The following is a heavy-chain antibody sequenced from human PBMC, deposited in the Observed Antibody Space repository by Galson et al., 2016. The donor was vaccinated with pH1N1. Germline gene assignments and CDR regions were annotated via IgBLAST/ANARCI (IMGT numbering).Heavy chain of an antibody. V-gene: IGHV3-74*03. CDR3: ARDESSDFWSGLYGTDV. D-gene: IGHD3-3*01. CDR1: GFIFGSYW. J-gene: IGHJ6*02. CDR2: IKSDGSGT. Sequence: SLRLSCAASGFIFGSYWMHWVRQVPGKGLVWVSRIKSDGSGTTYADSVKGRFTISRDNAKNTLYLQMNSLGAEDTAVYYCARDESSDFWSGLYGTDVWGLGTTVTVSS.